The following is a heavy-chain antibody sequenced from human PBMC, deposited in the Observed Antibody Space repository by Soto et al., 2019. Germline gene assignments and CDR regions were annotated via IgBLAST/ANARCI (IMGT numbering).Heavy chain of an antibody. CDR2: ISGSGGST. J-gene: IGHJ4*02. CDR1: VFTFSSYG. V-gene: IGHV3-23*01. CDR3: AKSLSVGATTPFDY. Sequence: EVQLLESGGGLVQPGGSLRLSCAASVFTFSSYGMSWVRQAPGKGLEWVSSISGSGGSTYYADSVKGRFTISRDNSKNTLYLQMNSLRAEDTAVYYCAKSLSVGATTPFDYWGQGTLVTVSS. D-gene: IGHD1-26*01.